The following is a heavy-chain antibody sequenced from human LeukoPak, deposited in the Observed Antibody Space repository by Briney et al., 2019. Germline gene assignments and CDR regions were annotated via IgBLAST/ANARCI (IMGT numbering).Heavy chain of an antibody. CDR2: IYYSGST. CDR3: ARRRYAHFDY. D-gene: IGHD3-9*01. V-gene: IGHV4-34*09. Sequence: SETLSLTCAVYGGSFSGYYWSWIRQPPGKGLEWIGYIYYSGSTYYNPSLKSRVTISVDTSKNQFSLKLSSVTAADTAVYYCARRRYAHFDYWGQGTLVTVSS. CDR1: GGSFSGYY. J-gene: IGHJ4*02.